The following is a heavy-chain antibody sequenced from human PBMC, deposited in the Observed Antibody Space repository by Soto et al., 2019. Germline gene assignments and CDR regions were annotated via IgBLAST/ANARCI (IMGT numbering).Heavy chain of an antibody. D-gene: IGHD2-2*01. CDR2: INAGNGDT. V-gene: IGHV1-3*01. Sequence: APVKVSCKASGYTFTAYAIHWVRQAPGQRLEWLGWINAGNGDTKYSQRFQDRLTITWDTSASTAYMELLTLTYEDTAVYHCATGYCSTTSCQYYLDAWGKGTTVTVAS. CDR1: GYTFTAYA. J-gene: IGHJ6*03. CDR3: ATGYCSTTSCQYYLDA.